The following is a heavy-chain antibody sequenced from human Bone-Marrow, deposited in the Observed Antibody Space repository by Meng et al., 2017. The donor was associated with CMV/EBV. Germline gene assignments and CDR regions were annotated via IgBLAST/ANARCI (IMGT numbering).Heavy chain of an antibody. CDR2: TNSDGSNI. V-gene: IGHV3-74*01. Sequence: GESLKISCAVSGFTFSNYWMHWVRQAPGKGLVWVSRTNSDGSNIIYADSVKGRFTISTDNAKNTLYLQMNSLRAEDTAVYYCARGVIINDYWGQGTLVTVSS. D-gene: IGHD3-22*01. J-gene: IGHJ4*02. CDR1: GFTFSNYW. CDR3: ARGVIINDY.